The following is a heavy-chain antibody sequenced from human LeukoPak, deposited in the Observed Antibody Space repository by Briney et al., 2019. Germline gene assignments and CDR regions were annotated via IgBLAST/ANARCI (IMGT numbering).Heavy chain of an antibody. CDR2: IHTSGNT. Sequence: SETLSLTWTVSGXSISNYYWSWIRQPAGKGLEWIGRIHTSGNTNYNPSLKSRVTMSVDTSKNQISLTLSSVTAADTAIYYCTRSTTIPDWGQGTLVTVSS. CDR3: TRSTTIPD. CDR1: GXSISNYY. J-gene: IGHJ4*02. V-gene: IGHV4-4*07. D-gene: IGHD1/OR15-1a*01.